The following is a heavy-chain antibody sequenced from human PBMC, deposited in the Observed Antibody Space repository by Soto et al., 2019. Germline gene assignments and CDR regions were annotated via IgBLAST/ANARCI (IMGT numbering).Heavy chain of an antibody. V-gene: IGHV4-30-2*01. J-gene: IGHJ4*02. CDR1: GGSISSGGYS. D-gene: IGHD2-2*01. Sequence: PSETLSLTCAVSGGSISSGGYSWSWIRQPPGKGLEWIGYIYHSGSTCYNPSLKSRVTISVDRSKNQFSLKLSSVTAADTAVYYCARGWIVPAATYFDYWGQGTLVTVSS. CDR3: ARGWIVPAATYFDY. CDR2: IYHSGST.